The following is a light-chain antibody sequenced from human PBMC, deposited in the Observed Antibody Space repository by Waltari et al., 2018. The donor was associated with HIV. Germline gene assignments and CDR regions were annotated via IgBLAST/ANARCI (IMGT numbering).Light chain of an antibody. CDR2: AAS. V-gene: IGKV3-20*01. J-gene: IGKJ2*01. CDR1: QSVSSSF. CDR3: QQYGSSPYT. Sequence: EIVLTQYSGTLSLHPAERASLSCRASQSVSSSFLAWYQQNPGQAPRLLSYAASSRATAIPVRFSGSGSATDFTLTISRLEPEDFAVYYCQQYGSSPYTFGQGTKLEIK.